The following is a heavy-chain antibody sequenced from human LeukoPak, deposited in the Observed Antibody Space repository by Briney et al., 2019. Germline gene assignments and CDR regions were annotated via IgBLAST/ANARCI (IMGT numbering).Heavy chain of an antibody. V-gene: IGHV4-34*01. Sequence: SETLSLTCAVYGGSFSGYYWSWIRQPPGKGLEWIGEINHSGSTNYNPSLKSRVTISVDTSKNRFSLKLSSVTAADTAVYYCARGRVELRGWFDPWGQGTLVTISS. CDR2: INHSGST. CDR3: ARGRVELRGWFDP. CDR1: GGSFSGYY. J-gene: IGHJ5*02. D-gene: IGHD1-7*01.